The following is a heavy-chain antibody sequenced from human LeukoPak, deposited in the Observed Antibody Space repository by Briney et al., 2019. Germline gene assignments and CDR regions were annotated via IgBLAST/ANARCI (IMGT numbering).Heavy chain of an antibody. V-gene: IGHV4-59*01. CDR3: AREVSWELPNLGAFDI. CDR1: GGSISSYY. CDR2: IYYSGST. D-gene: IGHD1-26*01. J-gene: IGHJ3*02. Sequence: SETVSLTCTVSGGSISSYYWSWIRQPPGKGLEWIGYIYYSGSTDYNPSLKSRVTISVDTSKNQFSLKLSSVTAADTAVYYCAREVSWELPNLGAFDIWGQGTMVTVSS.